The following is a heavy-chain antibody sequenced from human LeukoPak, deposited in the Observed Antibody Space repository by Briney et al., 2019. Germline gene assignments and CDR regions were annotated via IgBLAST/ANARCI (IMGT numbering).Heavy chain of an antibody. V-gene: IGHV3-7*01. CDR1: GFTFSSYW. Sequence: GGSLRLSXAASGFTFSSYWMSWVRQAPGKGLEWVANIKQDGSEKYYVDSVNGRFTISRDNAKNSLYLQMNSLRAEDTAVYFCVREGNYGDYDYYWGQGTLVTVSS. CDR3: VREGNYGDYDYY. CDR2: IKQDGSEK. J-gene: IGHJ4*02. D-gene: IGHD4-17*01.